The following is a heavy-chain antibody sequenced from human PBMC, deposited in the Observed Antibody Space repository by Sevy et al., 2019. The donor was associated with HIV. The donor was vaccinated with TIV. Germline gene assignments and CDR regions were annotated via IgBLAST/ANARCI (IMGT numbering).Heavy chain of an antibody. CDR3: ARECVLVTAAGYYYYMDV. Sequence: ASVKVSCKASGGTFSSYAISWVRQAPGQGLEWMGRIIPIFGTANYAQKFQGRVTITADESTSTAYMELSSLRSEDTAVYYCARECVLVTAAGYYYYMDVWGKGTTVTVSS. CDR2: IIPIFGTA. D-gene: IGHD2-21*02. CDR1: GGTFSSYA. V-gene: IGHV1-69*13. J-gene: IGHJ6*03.